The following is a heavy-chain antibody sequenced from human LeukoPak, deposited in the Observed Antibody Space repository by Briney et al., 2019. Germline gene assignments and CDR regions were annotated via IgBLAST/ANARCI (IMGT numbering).Heavy chain of an antibody. D-gene: IGHD6-6*01. CDR2: IRSKAYGGTT. CDR3: TKGTRFLGLVPDY. V-gene: IGHV3-49*03. Sequence: GGSLRLSCTASGFTFGDYAMSWFRQAPGKGLEWVGFIRSKAYGGTTEYAASVKGRFTISRDDSKGIAYLQMNSLKTEDTAVYYCTKGTRFLGLVPDYWGQGTLVTVSS. CDR1: GFTFGDYA. J-gene: IGHJ4*02.